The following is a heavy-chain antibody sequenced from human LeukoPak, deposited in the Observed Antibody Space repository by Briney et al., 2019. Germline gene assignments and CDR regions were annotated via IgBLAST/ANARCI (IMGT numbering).Heavy chain of an antibody. V-gene: IGHV3-21*01. Sequence: GGSLRLSCAASGFTFSTYNMNWVRQAPGKGLEWVSSITSSSSYIYYTDSLKGRFTISRDDAKNSLYLQMNSLRAEDTAVYYCARASGYYSGGMDVWGRGTTVTVSS. CDR1: GFTFSTYN. J-gene: IGHJ6*02. CDR3: ARASGYYSGGMDV. CDR2: ITSSSSYI. D-gene: IGHD5-12*01.